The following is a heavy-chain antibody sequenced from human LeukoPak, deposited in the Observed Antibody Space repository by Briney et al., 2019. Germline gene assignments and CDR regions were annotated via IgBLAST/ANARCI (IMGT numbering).Heavy chain of an antibody. CDR3: ARDRGVTLFYYGLDV. J-gene: IGHJ6*02. V-gene: IGHV3-48*03. CDR1: GFTFSNHE. CDR2: ISSSGGTI. Sequence: PGGSLRLSCAASGFTFSNHEMTWVRQAPGKGLEWVSYISSSGGTIYYADSVKGRFTISRDNAKNSLYLQMNSLRAEDTAVYYCARDRGVTLFYYGLDVWGQGTTVTVS. D-gene: IGHD2-21*02.